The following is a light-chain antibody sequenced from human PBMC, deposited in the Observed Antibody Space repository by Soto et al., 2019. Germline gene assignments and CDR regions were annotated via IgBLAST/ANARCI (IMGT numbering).Light chain of an antibody. CDR3: QQSGSSLWT. CDR2: GAS. Sequence: EIVLTQSPGTLSLSPGERATLSCRASQSVSSSYLAWYQQKPGQAPRLLIYGASSRATGIPDRFSGSGSGTDFTLTISRLEPEDFAVSYCQQSGSSLWTFGQGTKVEIK. J-gene: IGKJ1*01. V-gene: IGKV3-20*01. CDR1: QSVSSSY.